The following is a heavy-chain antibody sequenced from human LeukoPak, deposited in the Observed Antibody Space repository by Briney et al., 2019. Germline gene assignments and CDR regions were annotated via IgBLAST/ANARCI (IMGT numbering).Heavy chain of an antibody. CDR1: GSTFSSYA. V-gene: IGHV3-23*01. D-gene: IGHD3-16*01. CDR3: AKLHRLGGQVITSYFDY. Sequence: PGGSLRLSCAASGSTFSSYAMSWVRQAPGKGLEWVSAISGSGGSTYYADSVKGRFTISRDNSKNTLYLQMNSLRAEDTAVYYCAKLHRLGGQVITSYFDYWGQGTLVTVSS. CDR2: ISGSGGST. J-gene: IGHJ4*02.